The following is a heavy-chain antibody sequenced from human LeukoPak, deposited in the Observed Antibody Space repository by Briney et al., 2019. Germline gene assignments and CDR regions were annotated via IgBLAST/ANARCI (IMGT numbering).Heavy chain of an antibody. CDR2: ISWNSGSI. J-gene: IGHJ5*02. Sequence: PGGSLRLSWAASGFTFDDYAMHWVRQAPGKGLEWVSGISWNSGSIGYADSVKGRFTISRDNAKNSLYLQMNSLRAEDTALYYCAAFTPRLAWGQGTLVTVSS. D-gene: IGHD3-16*01. V-gene: IGHV3-9*01. CDR3: AAFTPRLA. CDR1: GFTFDDYA.